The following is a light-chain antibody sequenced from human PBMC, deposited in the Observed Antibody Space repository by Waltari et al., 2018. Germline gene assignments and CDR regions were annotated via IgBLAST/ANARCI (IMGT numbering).Light chain of an antibody. J-gene: IGKJ4*01. V-gene: IGKV4-1*01. Sequence: DIVLTQSPDSLAVSLSERSPSHCKSSQIVLYSATNKNYLAWYQQTPRQPPKLLIYWASTRESGVPDRFSGSWSGTDFTLTISSLQAEDVAVYYCQQYYSTPPLTFGGGTKVEIK. CDR1: QIVLYSATNKNY. CDR2: WAS. CDR3: QQYYSTPPLT.